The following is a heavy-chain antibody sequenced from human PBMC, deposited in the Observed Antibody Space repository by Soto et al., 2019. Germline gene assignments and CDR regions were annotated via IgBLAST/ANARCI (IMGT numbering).Heavy chain of an antibody. CDR3: ASASSIWNGALRFEC. V-gene: IGHV3-48*01. J-gene: IGHJ4*02. CDR2: ISSSSSTI. D-gene: IGHD6-13*01. Sequence: EVQLVESGGGLVQPGGSLRLSCAASGFTFSSYSMNWVRQAPGKGLEWVSYISSSSSTIYYADSVKGRFTISRDNAKNSLYLQMNCLRAEDTAVYYCASASSIWNGALRFECWGQGTRVTVSS. CDR1: GFTFSSYS.